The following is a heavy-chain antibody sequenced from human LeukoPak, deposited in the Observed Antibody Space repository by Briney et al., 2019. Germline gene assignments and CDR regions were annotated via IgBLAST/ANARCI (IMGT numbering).Heavy chain of an antibody. D-gene: IGHD3-16*01. CDR1: GFTFSSYA. CDR2: ISSSCRTI. V-gene: IGHV3-48*01. J-gene: IGHJ4*02. Sequence: PGGSLRLSCVASGFTFSSYAMNWVRQAPGKGLEWVSYISSSCRTIYYADSVKGRFTISRDNAKNSLYLQLNSLRAEDTAVYYCARDSSGGSFDYWGQGTLVTVSS. CDR3: ARDSSGGSFDY.